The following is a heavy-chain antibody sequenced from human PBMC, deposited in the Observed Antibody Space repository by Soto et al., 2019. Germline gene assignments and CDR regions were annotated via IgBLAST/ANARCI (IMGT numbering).Heavy chain of an antibody. CDR2: IIPIFGTA. CDR1: GGTFSSYA. D-gene: IGHD3-22*01. V-gene: IGHV1-69*06. CDR3: ATLYDSSGFHHGYYFDS. Sequence: SVKVSCKASGGTFSSYAISWVRQAPGQGLEWMGGIIPIFGTANYAQNFQGRVTMTEDTSTDIAYMELTSLTSEDTAVYYCATLYDSSGFHHGYYFDSWGQGTLVTVSS. J-gene: IGHJ4*02.